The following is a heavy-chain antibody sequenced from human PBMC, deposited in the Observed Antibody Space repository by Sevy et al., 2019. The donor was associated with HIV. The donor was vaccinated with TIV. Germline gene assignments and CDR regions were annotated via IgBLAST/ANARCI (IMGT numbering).Heavy chain of an antibody. CDR1: GLTFSSYA. J-gene: IGHJ3*02. CDR2: ISYDARNE. CDR3: ARFPPERAFDI. V-gene: IGHV3-30*04. Sequence: GGSLRLSCAASGLTFSSYAMHWVRQGPGKGLEWVAVISYDARNEDYADSVKGRFTISRDNSKNTLYLQMNSLRAKDTAVYYCARFPPERAFDIWGQGTMVTVSS.